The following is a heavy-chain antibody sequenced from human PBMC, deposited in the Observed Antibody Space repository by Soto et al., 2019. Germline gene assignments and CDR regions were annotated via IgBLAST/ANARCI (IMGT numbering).Heavy chain of an antibody. CDR1: GGSISSIDYY. CDR2: ISYTGTT. V-gene: IGHV4-30-4*01. J-gene: IGHJ4*02. CDR3: XRATSYCGRPTCYPFDF. Sequence: PSETLSLTCTVSGGSISSIDYYWSWVRQAPGKGLEWIGYISYTGTTSYNPSLESRLRMSIDRSRNQLSLQVTSVTAADTAVYYCXRATSYCGRPTCYPFDFWGQGALVTVSS. D-gene: IGHD2-2*01.